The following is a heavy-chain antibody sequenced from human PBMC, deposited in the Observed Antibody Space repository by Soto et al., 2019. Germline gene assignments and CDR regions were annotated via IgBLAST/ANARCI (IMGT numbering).Heavy chain of an antibody. CDR1: GGSISSGGYY. V-gene: IGHV4-31*03. D-gene: IGHD3-16*01. CDR2: ISYSGST. J-gene: IGHJ4*01. CDR3: AGGGLH. Sequence: QVQLQESGPGLVQPSQTLSLTCTVSGGSISSGGYYWSWIRQHPGTGLEWIGHISYSGSTYYNTSRKRRFTTSVDASRNQFHLIVNSVAAADTAVYYCAGGGLHWGQGTLVTVSS.